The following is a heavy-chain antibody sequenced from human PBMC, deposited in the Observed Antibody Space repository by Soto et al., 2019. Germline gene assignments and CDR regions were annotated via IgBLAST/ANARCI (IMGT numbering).Heavy chain of an antibody. CDR2: INHSGST. V-gene: IGHV4-34*01. CDR3: ARHKSRQWLVSADY. CDR1: GGSFSGYY. J-gene: IGHJ4*02. D-gene: IGHD6-19*01. Sequence: SETLSLTCAVYGGSFSGYYWSWIRQPPGKGLEWIGEINHSGSTNYNPSLKSRVTISVDTSKNQFSLKLSSVTAADTAAYYCARHKSRQWLVSADYWGQGTLVTVSS.